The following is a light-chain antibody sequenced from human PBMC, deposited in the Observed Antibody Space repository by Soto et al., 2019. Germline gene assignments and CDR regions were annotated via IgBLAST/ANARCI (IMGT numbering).Light chain of an antibody. Sequence: EIVMTQSPATLSVSPGERATLSCRASQSVSSNLAWYQQKPGQAPRLLIYGASTRATGIPARFSGSGSGTEFALTISSLQSEDFAVYYCQQYNNWLRTFGGGTKVELK. CDR3: QQYNNWLRT. J-gene: IGKJ4*01. V-gene: IGKV3-15*01. CDR1: QSVSSN. CDR2: GAS.